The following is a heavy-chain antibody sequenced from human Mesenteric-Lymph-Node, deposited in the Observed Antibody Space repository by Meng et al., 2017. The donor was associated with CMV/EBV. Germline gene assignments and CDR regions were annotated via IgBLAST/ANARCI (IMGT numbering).Heavy chain of an antibody. CDR3: VKDSAKFYEVIYTGMDV. J-gene: IGHJ6*02. D-gene: IGHD2-21*01. V-gene: IGHV3-23*01. CDR2: ISGSGGGT. Sequence: GESLKISCAASGFTFSSYAMNWVRQAPGKGLDWVSGISGSGGGTYFADSVKGRFTISRDNSKNTVYLQMNSLRAEDTAVYYCVKDSAKFYEVIYTGMDVWGQGTTVTVSS. CDR1: GFTFSSYA.